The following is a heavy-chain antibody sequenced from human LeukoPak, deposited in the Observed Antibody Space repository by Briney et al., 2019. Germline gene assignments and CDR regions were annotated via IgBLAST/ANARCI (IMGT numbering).Heavy chain of an antibody. CDR1: GFTFSSHW. Sequence: GRSLRLSCAASGFTFSSHWMHWVRQAPGKGLVWVSRIDSDGRITTYADSVKGRFTISRDNAKNTLYLQMSTLRDEDTAVYYCARDYNWNPPDYWGQGTLVTVSS. V-gene: IGHV3-74*01. D-gene: IGHD1-1*01. J-gene: IGHJ4*02. CDR2: IDSDGRIT. CDR3: ARDYNWNPPDY.